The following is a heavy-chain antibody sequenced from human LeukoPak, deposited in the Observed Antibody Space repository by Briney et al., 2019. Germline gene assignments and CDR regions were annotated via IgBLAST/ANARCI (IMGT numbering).Heavy chain of an antibody. V-gene: IGHV3-7*01. CDR2: INQDGGTT. CDR3: TKDRQGPNQYHMDV. CDR1: GFTFSSLW. Sequence: GGSLRLSCAPSGFTFSSLWMSWVGRAPGGGPEWGANINQDGGTTYYVASVKGRFTISRDNAKNSLSLQMSSLRAEDTAVYYCTKDRQGPNQYHMDVWGKGTTVTVSS. J-gene: IGHJ6*03.